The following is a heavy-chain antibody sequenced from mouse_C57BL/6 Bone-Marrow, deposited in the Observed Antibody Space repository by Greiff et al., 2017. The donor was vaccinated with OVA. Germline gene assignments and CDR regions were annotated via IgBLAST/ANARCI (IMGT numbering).Heavy chain of an antibody. CDR3: ARSWDGYYEEYAMDY. D-gene: IGHD2-3*01. Sequence: QVQLQQPGAELVKPGASVKMSCKASGYTFTSYWITWVKQRPGQGLEWIGDIYPGSGSTNYNEKFKSKATLTVDTSSSTAYMQLSSLTSEDSAVYYCARSWDGYYEEYAMDYWGQGTSVTVSS. V-gene: IGHV1-55*01. CDR1: GYTFTSYW. J-gene: IGHJ4*01. CDR2: IYPGSGST.